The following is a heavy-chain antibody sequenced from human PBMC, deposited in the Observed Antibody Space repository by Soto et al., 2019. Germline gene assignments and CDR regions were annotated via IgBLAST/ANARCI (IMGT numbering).Heavy chain of an antibody. Sequence: QVQLVESGGGVVQPGRSLRLSCAASGFTFSSYGMHWVRQAPGKGLEWVAVISYDGSNKYYADSVKGRFTISRDNSKKTLYVLMNSVIAEDPAVYYCAGGRAAVSTPAPFDYWGQGTLVTVSS. V-gene: IGHV3-30*03. J-gene: IGHJ4*02. D-gene: IGHD1-20*01. CDR3: AGGRAAVSTPAPFDY. CDR1: GFTFSSYG. CDR2: ISYDGSNK.